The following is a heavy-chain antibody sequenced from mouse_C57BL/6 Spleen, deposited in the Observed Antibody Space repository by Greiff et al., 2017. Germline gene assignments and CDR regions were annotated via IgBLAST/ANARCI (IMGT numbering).Heavy chain of an antibody. CDR1: GYTFTSYW. V-gene: IGHV1-59*01. CDR2: IDPSDSYT. J-gene: IGHJ4*01. Sequence: VQLQQPGAELVRPGTSVKLSCKASGYTFTSYWMHWVKQRPGQGLEWIGVIDPSDSYTNYNQKFKGKATLTVDTSSSTAYMQLSSLTSEDSAVYYCARRLYGNYVNYAMDYWGQGTSVTVSS. CDR3: ARRLYGNYVNYAMDY. D-gene: IGHD2-1*01.